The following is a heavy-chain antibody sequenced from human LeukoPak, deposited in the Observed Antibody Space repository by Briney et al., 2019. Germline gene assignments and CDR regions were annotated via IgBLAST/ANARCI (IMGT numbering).Heavy chain of an antibody. D-gene: IGHD3-10*01. J-gene: IGHJ3*02. CDR3: AKDIDFGDSPGPFDI. CDR1: GFTFDDYA. V-gene: IGHV3-9*01. CDR2: ISWNSGSI. Sequence: PGGSLRLSCAASGFTFDDYAMHWVRQAPGKGLEWVSGISWNSGSIGYADSVKGRFTISRDNTKNSLYLQMNSLRAEDTALYYCAKDIDFGDSPGPFDIWGQGTMVTVSS.